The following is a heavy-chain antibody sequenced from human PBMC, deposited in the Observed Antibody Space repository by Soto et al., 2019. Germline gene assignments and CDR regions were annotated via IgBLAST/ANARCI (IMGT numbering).Heavy chain of an antibody. CDR2: VAYSGTT. CDR1: PGSISSSY. D-gene: IGHD1-26*01. CDR3: AREAQDYYFDH. J-gene: IGHJ5*02. V-gene: IGHV4-59*01. Sequence: QVQLQESGPGLVKPSETLTLTCTVSPGSISSSYWSWIRQPPGRGLEWIGHVAYSGTTKYQPSLKSRGSISVSTSKRQFSLRLTSLTAADTAVYYCAREAQDYYFDHWGQGILVTVSS.